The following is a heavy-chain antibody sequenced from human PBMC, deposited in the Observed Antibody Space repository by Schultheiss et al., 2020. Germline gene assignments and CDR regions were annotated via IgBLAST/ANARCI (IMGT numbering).Heavy chain of an antibody. CDR1: GFTFSSYS. D-gene: IGHD1-7*01. V-gene: IGHV3-21*01. CDR2: IYSGGST. CDR3: ACSLITGTTRYFDY. J-gene: IGHJ4*02. Sequence: CGSLRLSCAASGFTFSSYSMNWVRQAPGKGLEWVSVIYSGGSTYYADSVKGRFTISRDNAKNSLYLQMNSLRAEDTAVYYCACSLITGTTRYFDYWGQGTLVTVSS.